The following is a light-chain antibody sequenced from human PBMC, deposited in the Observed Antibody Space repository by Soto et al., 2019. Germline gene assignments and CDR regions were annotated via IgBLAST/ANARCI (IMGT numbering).Light chain of an antibody. CDR2: AAS. J-gene: IGKJ2*01. CDR1: QSISSY. Sequence: DIQMTQSPSSLSASVGDRVTITCRASQSISSYLNWYQQKPGKAPKLLIYAASSLQSGVPSGFSGSGSGTDFTLTISSLQPEDFATYYCQQRDTFGQGTKLEIK. V-gene: IGKV1-39*01. CDR3: QQRDT.